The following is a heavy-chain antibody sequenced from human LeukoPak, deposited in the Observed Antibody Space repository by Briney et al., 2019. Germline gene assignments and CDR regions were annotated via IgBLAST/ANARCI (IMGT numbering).Heavy chain of an antibody. Sequence: SETLSLTCTVFGDSFSSYYWTWIRQPPGKGLEWIGYIYYSGTTTYNPSLKSRVTISIDTSKNQFSLQLTSVTAADTAVYYCARVTLYFDFSTGNHYYFDSWGQGTLVIVSS. CDR3: ARVTLYFDFSTGNHYYFDS. V-gene: IGHV4-59*08. CDR1: GDSFSSYY. J-gene: IGHJ4*02. CDR2: IYYSGTT. D-gene: IGHD3-3*01.